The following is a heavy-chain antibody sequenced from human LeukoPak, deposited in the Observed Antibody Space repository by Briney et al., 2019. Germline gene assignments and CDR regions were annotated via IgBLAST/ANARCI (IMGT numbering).Heavy chain of an antibody. Sequence: SETLSLTCAVYGGSFSGYYWSWIRQPPGKGREWIGEINHSGSTNYDPSLKSRVTISVDTSKNQFSLKLSSVTAADTAVYYCARDRPTSMIGRRGYFDYWGQGTLVTVSS. CDR2: INHSGST. V-gene: IGHV4-34*01. CDR1: GGSFSGYY. CDR3: ARDRPTSMIGRRGYFDY. D-gene: IGHD3-22*01. J-gene: IGHJ4*02.